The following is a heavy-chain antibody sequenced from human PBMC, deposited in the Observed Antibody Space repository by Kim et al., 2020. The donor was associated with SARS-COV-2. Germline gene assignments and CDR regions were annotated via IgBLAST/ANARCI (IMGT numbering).Heavy chain of an antibody. CDR3: ARQVVLRYFDWSSDYYGMDV. Sequence: SETLPLTCTVSGGSISSSSYYWGWIRQPPGKGLEWIGSIYYSGSTYYNPSLKSRVTISVDTSKNQFSLKLSSVTAADTAVYYCARQVVLRYFDWSSDYYGMDVWGQGTTVTVSS. J-gene: IGHJ6*02. V-gene: IGHV4-39*01. D-gene: IGHD3-9*01. CDR2: IYYSGST. CDR1: GGSISSSSYY.